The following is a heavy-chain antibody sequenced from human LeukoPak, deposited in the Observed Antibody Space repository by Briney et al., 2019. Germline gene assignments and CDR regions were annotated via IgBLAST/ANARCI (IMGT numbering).Heavy chain of an antibody. CDR1: GYTLTGYY. V-gene: IGHV1-2*02. D-gene: IGHD3-9*01. CDR3: ARSILNYDILTGYPANYYYYYGMDV. J-gene: IGHJ6*02. CDR2: INPNSGGT. Sequence: ASVKVSCKAAGYTLTGYYMHWLRQAPGQGLEWMGWINPNSGGTSYGQKIQGRVTMTRDTSNSTAYMELSKLRSDDTAVYYCARSILNYDILTGYPANYYYYYGMDVWGQGTTVTVSS.